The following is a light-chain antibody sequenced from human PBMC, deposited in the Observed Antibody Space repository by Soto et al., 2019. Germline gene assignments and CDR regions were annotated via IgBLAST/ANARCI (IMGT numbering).Light chain of an antibody. V-gene: IGKV1-5*03. CDR3: QQYNTYPLT. CDR2: KAS. Sequence: DIQMTQSPSTLSASVGDRVTITCRASQTISTWLAWYQQKPGKAPKLLIYKASSLEGGVRSRFSGSGSGTEFNITISSLQPDDFATYYCQQYNTYPLTFGGGTTVDIK. CDR1: QTISTW. J-gene: IGKJ4*01.